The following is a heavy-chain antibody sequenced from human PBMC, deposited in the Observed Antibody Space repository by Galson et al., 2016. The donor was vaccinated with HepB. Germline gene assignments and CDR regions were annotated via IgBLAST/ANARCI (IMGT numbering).Heavy chain of an antibody. CDR2: ISRDGNGE. CDR1: GFIFSVDW. D-gene: IGHD1-1*01. CDR3: ARDDPRPGHGFDI. J-gene: IGHJ3*02. V-gene: IGHV3-7*01. Sequence: SLRLSCAASGFIFSVDWMTWVRQAPGKGLEWVASISRDGNGEYYVDSVKGRFTISRDNGENSLFLHMNSLRADDTAVYYCARDDPRPGHGFDIWGQGTMVTVSA.